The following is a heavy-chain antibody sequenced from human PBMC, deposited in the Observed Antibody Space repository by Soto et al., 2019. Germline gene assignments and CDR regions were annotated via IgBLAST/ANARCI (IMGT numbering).Heavy chain of an antibody. CDR3: ARVTTIFGVVGYYGMDV. V-gene: IGHV1-46*01. Sequence: ASVKVSCKAPGYTFTSYYMHWVRQAPGQGLEWMGIINPSGGSTSYAQKVQGRVTMTRDTSTSTVYMELSSLRSEDTAVYYCARVTTIFGVVGYYGMDVWCPGITVTVSS. D-gene: IGHD3-3*01. J-gene: IGHJ6*02. CDR2: INPSGGST. CDR1: GYTFTSYY.